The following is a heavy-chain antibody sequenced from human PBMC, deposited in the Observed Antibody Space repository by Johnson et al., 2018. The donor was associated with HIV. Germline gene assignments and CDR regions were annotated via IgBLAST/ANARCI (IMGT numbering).Heavy chain of an antibody. CDR2: INWNGGST. CDR1: GFTFDDYG. D-gene: IGHD3-16*01. Sequence: VQLVESGGGVVRPGGSLRLSCAASGFTFDDYGMSWVRQAPGKGLEWVSGINWNGGSTGYAASVKGRFTISRDNAKNSLYLQMNSLSAEDTALYYCARSTGWGLSDAFDIWGQGTMVTVSS. CDR3: ARSTGWGLSDAFDI. J-gene: IGHJ3*02. V-gene: IGHV3-20*04.